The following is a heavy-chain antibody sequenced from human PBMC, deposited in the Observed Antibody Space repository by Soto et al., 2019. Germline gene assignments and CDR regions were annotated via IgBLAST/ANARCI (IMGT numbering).Heavy chain of an antibody. V-gene: IGHV4-4*08. CDR3: ARDAEGVVAATRYGMDV. Sequence: LSLTCAVYGGSFSGYYWNWIRQPPGKGLEWIGDIYYGGGTNYNPSLKSRVTISVDTSKNQFSLKLSSVTAADTAVYYCARDAEGVVAATRYGMDVWGQGTTVTVSS. CDR2: IYYGGGT. CDR1: GGSFSGYY. D-gene: IGHD2-15*01. J-gene: IGHJ6*02.